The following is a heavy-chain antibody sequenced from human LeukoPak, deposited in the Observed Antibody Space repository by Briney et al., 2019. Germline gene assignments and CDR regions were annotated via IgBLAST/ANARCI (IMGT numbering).Heavy chain of an antibody. CDR2: INPSGGST. Sequence: GAPMKVSCKASGYTFTSYYMHWVRQAPGQGLEWMGIINPSGGSTSYAQKFQGRVTMTRDTSTGTVYMELSSLRSEDTAVYYCAGSVEAELGSYFANWFDPWGQGTLVTVSS. D-gene: IGHD1-26*01. V-gene: IGHV1-46*01. CDR1: GYTFTSYY. J-gene: IGHJ5*02. CDR3: AGSVEAELGSYFANWFDP.